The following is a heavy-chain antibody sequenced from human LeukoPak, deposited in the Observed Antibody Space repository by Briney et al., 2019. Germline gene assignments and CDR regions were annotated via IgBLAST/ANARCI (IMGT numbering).Heavy chain of an antibody. V-gene: IGHV3-21*01. CDR1: GFTFSSYS. CDR3: ARVVGGSYYGYYGMDV. D-gene: IGHD1-26*01. CDR2: ISSSSSNI. Sequence: KPGVSLRLYCAASGFTFSSYSMNWVRQAPGKGLEWVSSISSSSSNIYYADSVKGRFTSSRDNAKNSLYLQMNSLRAEDTAVYYCARVVGGSYYGYYGMDVWGQGTTVTVSS. J-gene: IGHJ6*02.